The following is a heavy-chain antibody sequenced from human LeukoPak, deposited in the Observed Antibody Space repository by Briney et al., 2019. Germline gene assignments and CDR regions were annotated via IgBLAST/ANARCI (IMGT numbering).Heavy chain of an antibody. CDR2: IYYSGST. V-gene: IGHV4-59*01. J-gene: IGHJ4*02. CDR3: ARGSRENYYDSSGYLDY. Sequence: SETLSLTCTVSGGSIGSYYWSWIRQPPGKGLEWIGYIYYSGSTNYNPSLKSRVTISVDTSKNQFSLKLSSVTAADTAVYYCARGSRENYYDSSGYLDYWGQGTLVTVSS. D-gene: IGHD3-22*01. CDR1: GGSIGSYY.